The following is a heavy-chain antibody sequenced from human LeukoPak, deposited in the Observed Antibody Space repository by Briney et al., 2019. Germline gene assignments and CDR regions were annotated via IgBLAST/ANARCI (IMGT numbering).Heavy chain of an antibody. Sequence: KASETLSLTCSVSGGYISTYYWSWVRQSPGRGLEWIGYIYHGGNTNYNPSLKSRVTISVDTSQNQFSLRLNSVTAADTAVYYCARGGRFYDSRGYHKEYYFDYWGRGTLVTVSS. CDR3: ARGGRFYDSRGYHKEYYFDY. J-gene: IGHJ4*02. V-gene: IGHV4-59*01. D-gene: IGHD3-22*01. CDR2: IYHGGNT. CDR1: GGYISTYY.